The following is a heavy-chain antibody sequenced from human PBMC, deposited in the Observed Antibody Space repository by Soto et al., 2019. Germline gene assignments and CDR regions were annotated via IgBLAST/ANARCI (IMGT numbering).Heavy chain of an antibody. Sequence: SETLSLTCTVSGGSISSYYWSWIRQPPGKGLEWIGYIYYSGSTNYNPSLKSRVTISVDTSKNQFSLKLSSVTAADTAVYYCARSSGYYYGMDVWGQGTTVTVSS. CDR2: IYYSGST. V-gene: IGHV4-59*08. CDR1: GGSISSYY. J-gene: IGHJ6*02. CDR3: ARSSGYYYGMDV. D-gene: IGHD3-10*01.